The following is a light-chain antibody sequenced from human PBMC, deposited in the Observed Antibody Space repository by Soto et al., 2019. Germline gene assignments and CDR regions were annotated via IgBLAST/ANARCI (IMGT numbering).Light chain of an antibody. CDR1: QNINTW. Sequence: DIQMTQSPSTLSASVGDRATITCRASQNINTWLAWYQQKPGKAPKLLIYKASSLESGVPSRFSGSGSGTEFSLTISSLQTDDFATYYCQHYNRYPRTFGQGTKVEIK. V-gene: IGKV1-5*03. J-gene: IGKJ1*01. CDR3: QHYNRYPRT. CDR2: KAS.